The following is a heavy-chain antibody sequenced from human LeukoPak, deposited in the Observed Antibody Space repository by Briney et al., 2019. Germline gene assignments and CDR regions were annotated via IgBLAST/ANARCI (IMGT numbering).Heavy chain of an antibody. V-gene: IGHV3-48*03. J-gene: IGHJ4*02. D-gene: IGHD3-10*01. CDR2: ISSSGSTI. CDR1: GFTFSSYE. CDR3: AKTMVRAFDC. Sequence: PGGSLRLSCAASGFTFSSYEMNWVRQAPGKGLEWVSYISSSGSTIYYADSVKGRFTISRDNAKNSLYLQMNSLRAEDTAVYYCAKTMVRAFDCWGQGTLVTVSS.